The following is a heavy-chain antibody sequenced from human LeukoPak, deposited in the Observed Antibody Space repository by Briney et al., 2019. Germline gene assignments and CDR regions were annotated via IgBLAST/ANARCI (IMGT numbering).Heavy chain of an antibody. CDR3: AGGPAWAGTALDF. CDR2: IYTSGRT. Sequence: SETLSLTCTVSGGSVSRYYWSWIRQSPGKGLEWIGYIYTSGRTDYNPSLKSRVTILVDTSKSQVLLILRSVTAADTAVYHCAGGPAWAGTALDFWSQGSLVTVSS. CDR1: GGSVSRYY. D-gene: IGHD6-19*01. J-gene: IGHJ4*02. V-gene: IGHV4-4*09.